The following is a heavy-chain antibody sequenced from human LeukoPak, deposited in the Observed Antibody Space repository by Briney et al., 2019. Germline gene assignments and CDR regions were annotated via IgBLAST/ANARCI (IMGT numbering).Heavy chain of an antibody. D-gene: IGHD7-27*01. J-gene: IGHJ6*03. CDR1: GGTFSSYA. Sequence: ASVTVSCKASGGTFSSYAISWVRQAPGQGLEWMGGIIPIFGTANYAQKFQGRVTITTDESTSTAYMELSSLRSEDTAVYYCARDPTGDGYSYYMDVWGKGTTVTVSS. V-gene: IGHV1-69*05. CDR2: IIPIFGTA. CDR3: ARDPTGDGYSYYMDV.